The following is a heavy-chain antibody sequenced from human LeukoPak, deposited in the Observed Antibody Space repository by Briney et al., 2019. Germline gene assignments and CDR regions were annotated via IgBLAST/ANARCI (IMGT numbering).Heavy chain of an antibody. D-gene: IGHD2-2*01. V-gene: IGHV1-69*04. CDR3: AKEAQGCSITSCYFDS. Sequence: ASVKVSCKASGGTFSSYAISWVRQAPGQGLEWMGRIIPILGIANYAQKFQGRVTITADKSTSTAYMELSSLRSEDTAVYYCAKEAQGCSITSCYFDSWGQGNLVTVSS. J-gene: IGHJ4*02. CDR2: IIPILGIA. CDR1: GGTFSSYA.